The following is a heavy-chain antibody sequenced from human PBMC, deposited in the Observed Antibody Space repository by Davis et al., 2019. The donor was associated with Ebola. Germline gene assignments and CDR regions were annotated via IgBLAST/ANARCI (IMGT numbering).Heavy chain of an antibody. CDR1: GGSFSGYS. Sequence: PGGSLRLSCAVYGGSFSGYSWSWIRQHPGKGLEWIGHIYYSGSTNYNPSLMSRLTISVDTSKNQFSLKLSSVTAADTAVYYCVASNYGSGSYPFDYWGQGTLVTVSS. V-gene: IGHV4-34*01. J-gene: IGHJ4*02. CDR3: VASNYGSGSYPFDY. D-gene: IGHD3-10*01. CDR2: IYYSGST.